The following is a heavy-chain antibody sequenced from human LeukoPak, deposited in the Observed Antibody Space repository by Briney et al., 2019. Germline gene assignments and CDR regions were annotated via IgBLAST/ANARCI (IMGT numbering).Heavy chain of an antibody. CDR3: AREGDFWSGYYRAPFDY. J-gene: IGHJ4*02. CDR1: GCTFTSYG. D-gene: IGHD3-3*01. V-gene: IGHV1-18*01. Sequence: GASVTVSFMASGCTFTSYGINWVRQAPGQGLEGMGWDSAYNGNTNYAQKLQGRVTMTTDTSTSTAYMGLRSLRSDDTAVYYCAREGDFWSGYYRAPFDYWGQGTLVTVSS. CDR2: DSAYNGNT.